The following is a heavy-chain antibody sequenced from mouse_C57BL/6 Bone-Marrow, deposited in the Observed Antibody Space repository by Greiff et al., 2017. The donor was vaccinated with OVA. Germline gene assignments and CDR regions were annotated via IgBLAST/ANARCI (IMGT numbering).Heavy chain of an antibody. V-gene: IGHV5-9-1*02. CDR2: ISSGGDYI. J-gene: IGHJ4*01. CDR1: GFTFSSYA. Sequence: EVNVVESGEGLVKPGGSLKLSCAASGFTFSSYAMSWVRQTPEKRLEWVAYISSGGDYIYYADTVKGRFTISRDNARNTLYLQMSSLKSEDTAMYYCTREDYYGSSPYYAMDDWGQGTSVTVSS. CDR3: TREDYYGSSPYYAMDD. D-gene: IGHD1-1*01.